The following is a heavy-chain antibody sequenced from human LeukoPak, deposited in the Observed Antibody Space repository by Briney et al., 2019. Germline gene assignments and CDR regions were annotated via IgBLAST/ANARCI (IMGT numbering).Heavy chain of an antibody. Sequence: QSGGSLRLSCAASGFTFSSYAMSWVRQAPGKGLEWVSAISGSGGSTYYADSVKGRFTISRDNSKDTLYLQMNSLRAEDTAVYYCAKAQNYYDSSGYYYAPFDYWGQGTLVTVSS. J-gene: IGHJ4*02. CDR1: GFTFSSYA. V-gene: IGHV3-23*01. CDR3: AKAQNYYDSSGYYYAPFDY. CDR2: ISGSGGST. D-gene: IGHD3-22*01.